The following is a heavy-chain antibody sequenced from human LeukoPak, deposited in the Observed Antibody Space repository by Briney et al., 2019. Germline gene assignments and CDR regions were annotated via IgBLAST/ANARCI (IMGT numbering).Heavy chain of an antibody. Sequence: ASVTVSCTASGYTFTSYAMHWVRQAPGQRLEWMGWINAGNGNTKYSQKFQGRVTITRDTSASTAYMELSSLRSEDTAVYYCAREGLVGYFDYWGQGTLVTVSS. D-gene: IGHD3/OR15-3a*01. J-gene: IGHJ4*02. CDR3: AREGLVGYFDY. V-gene: IGHV1-3*01. CDR2: INAGNGNT. CDR1: GYTFTSYA.